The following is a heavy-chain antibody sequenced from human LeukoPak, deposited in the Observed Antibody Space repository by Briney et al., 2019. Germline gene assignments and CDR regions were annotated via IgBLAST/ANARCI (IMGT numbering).Heavy chain of an antibody. Sequence: SETLSLTCAVYGGSFSGYYWSWIRQPPGKGLEWIGEINHSGSTNYNPSLKSRVTISVDTSKNQFSLKLSSVTAADTAVYYCARGYCSSTSCHQYGMDVWGQGTTVTVSS. J-gene: IGHJ6*02. V-gene: IGHV4-34*01. CDR3: ARGYCSSTSCHQYGMDV. D-gene: IGHD2-2*01. CDR2: INHSGST. CDR1: GGSFSGYY.